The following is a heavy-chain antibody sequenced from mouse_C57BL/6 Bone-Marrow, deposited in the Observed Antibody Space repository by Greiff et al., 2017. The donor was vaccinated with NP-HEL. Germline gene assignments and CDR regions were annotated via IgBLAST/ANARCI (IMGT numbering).Heavy chain of an antibody. V-gene: IGHV1-64*01. J-gene: IGHJ2*01. CDR1: GYTFTSYW. D-gene: IGHD1-1*01. CDR2: IHPNSGST. Sequence: QVQLLQPGAELVKPGASVKLSCKASGYTFTSYWMHWVKQRPGQGLEWIGMIHPNSGSTNYNEKFKSKATLTVDKSSSTAYMQLSSLTSEDSAGYYCARGGFQFITTVVAPFDYWGQGTTLTVSS. CDR3: ARGGFQFITTVVAPFDY.